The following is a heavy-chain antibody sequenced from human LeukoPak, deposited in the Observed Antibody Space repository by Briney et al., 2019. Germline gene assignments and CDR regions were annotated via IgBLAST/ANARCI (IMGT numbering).Heavy chain of an antibody. CDR2: IWYDGSNK. V-gene: IGHV3-33*06. Sequence: GGSLRLSCAASGFTFSSYGMHWVRQAPGKGLEWVAVIWYDGSNKYYADSVKGRFTISRDNSKNTLYLQMNSLRAEDTAVYYCAKDPAIMSYYYYYMDVWGKGTTVTVSS. CDR3: AKDPAIMSYYYYYMDV. CDR1: GFTFSSYG. D-gene: IGHD3-16*01. J-gene: IGHJ6*03.